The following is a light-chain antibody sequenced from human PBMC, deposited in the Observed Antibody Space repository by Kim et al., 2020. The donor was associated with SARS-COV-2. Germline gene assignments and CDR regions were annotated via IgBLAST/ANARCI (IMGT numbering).Light chain of an antibody. CDR2: GAS. CDR1: QSVDSSY. V-gene: IGKV3-20*01. CDR3: QQYGSSPLT. Sequence: PGETATLSCRASQSVDSSYLAWYQQKPGQAPRLLMYGASSRATGIPDRISGSGSGTDFILTISRLEPEDFAVYYCQQYGSSPLTFGPGTKVDIK. J-gene: IGKJ3*01.